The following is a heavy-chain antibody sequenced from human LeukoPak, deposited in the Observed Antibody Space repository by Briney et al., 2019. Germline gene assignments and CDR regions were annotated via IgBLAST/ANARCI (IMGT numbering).Heavy chain of an antibody. CDR2: IKQDGSDK. CDR3: ARVLPVASRDY. CDR1: GFTFSTYW. D-gene: IGHD2-2*01. V-gene: IGHV3-7*01. J-gene: IGHJ4*02. Sequence: PGGSLRLSCAASGFTFSTYWMSWVRQAPGKGLEWVANIKQDGSDKFYVDSVKGRFTISGDNAKNSVYLLMSSLRAEDTAIYYCARVLPVASRDYWGQGTLVTVSS.